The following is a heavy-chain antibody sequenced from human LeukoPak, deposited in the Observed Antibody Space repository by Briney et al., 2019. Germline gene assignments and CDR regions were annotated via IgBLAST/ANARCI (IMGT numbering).Heavy chain of an antibody. J-gene: IGHJ4*02. Sequence: PGGSLRLSCAASGFTFRSYAMSWVRQAPGKGLEWVSAISGSGGSTYYADSVKGRFTISRDNSKNTLYLQMNSLRAEDTAVYYCVNEEGTMVQGVILPFDYWGQGTLVTVSS. CDR3: VNEEGTMVQGVILPFDY. D-gene: IGHD3-10*01. CDR2: ISGSGGST. V-gene: IGHV3-23*01. CDR1: GFTFRSYA.